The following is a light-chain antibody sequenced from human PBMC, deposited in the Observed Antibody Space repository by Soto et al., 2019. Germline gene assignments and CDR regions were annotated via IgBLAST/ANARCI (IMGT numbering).Light chain of an antibody. Sequence: EIVLTQSPATLSLSPGERATLSCRASQSVSSDLSWYQQRPGQAPRLLVYDASNRATGIPGRFSGSGSGTDLTRTISSRQPEDFAVYYCQQRGDWPRTLGQGTKLEIK. J-gene: IGKJ2*01. CDR1: QSVSSD. V-gene: IGKV3-11*01. CDR3: QQRGDWPRT. CDR2: DAS.